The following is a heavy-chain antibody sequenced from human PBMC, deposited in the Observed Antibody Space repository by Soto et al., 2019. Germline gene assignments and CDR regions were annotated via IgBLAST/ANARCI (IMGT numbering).Heavy chain of an antibody. J-gene: IGHJ4*02. D-gene: IGHD2-8*01. Sequence: SETLSLTCTVTGGSMSSYSWSWIRQPPGKGLEWIGYIFYIGSTKYNPSLKSRVTISIGTSKNQFSLMLSSVTAADTAVYYCVRDRVYYFDYWGQGTLVTVSS. CDR1: GGSMSSYS. CDR2: IFYIGST. CDR3: VRDRVYYFDY. V-gene: IGHV4-59*01.